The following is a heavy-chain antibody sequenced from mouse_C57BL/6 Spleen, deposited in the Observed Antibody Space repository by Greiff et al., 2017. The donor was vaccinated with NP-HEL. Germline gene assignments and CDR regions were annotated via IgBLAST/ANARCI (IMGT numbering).Heavy chain of an antibody. Sequence: VQLQQPGAELVKPGASVKLSCKASGYTFTSYWMQWVKQRPGQGLEWIGEIDPSDSYTNYNQKFKGKATLTVDTSSSTAYMQLSSLTSEDSAVYYCARSLIYDGYYWGQGTLVTVSA. J-gene: IGHJ3*01. CDR2: IDPSDSYT. CDR3: ARSLIYDGYY. V-gene: IGHV1-50*01. D-gene: IGHD2-3*01. CDR1: GYTFTSYW.